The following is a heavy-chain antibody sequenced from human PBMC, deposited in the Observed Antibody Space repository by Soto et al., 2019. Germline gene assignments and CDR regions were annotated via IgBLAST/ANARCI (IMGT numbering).Heavy chain of an antibody. D-gene: IGHD5-12*01. CDR1: GGSVSSYY. J-gene: IGHJ4*02. V-gene: IGHV4-59*08. CDR3: ARHGWGIVATIFAY. Sequence: PSETLSLTCTVSGGSVSSYYWSWIRQPPGKGLEWIGYIYYSGSTNYNPSLKSRVTISVDTPKNQFSLKLSSVTAADTAVYYCARHGWGIVATIFAYWGQGTLVTVSS. CDR2: IYYSGST.